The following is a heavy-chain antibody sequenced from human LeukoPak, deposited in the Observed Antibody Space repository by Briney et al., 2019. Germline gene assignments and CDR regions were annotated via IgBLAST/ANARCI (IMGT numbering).Heavy chain of an antibody. CDR3: VKQCCGSDWFDAFDI. J-gene: IGHJ3*02. CDR2: ISYDGSNK. V-gene: IGHV3-30*18. Sequence: GGSLRLSCAASGFTFSYYGLHWVRQGPGKGLEWVAVISYDGSNKYYADSVKGRFTISRDNSMNTLYLQMNSLRAEDTAVYYCVKQCCGSDWFDAFDIWGQGTMVTVSS. CDR1: GFTFSYYG. D-gene: IGHD3-9*01.